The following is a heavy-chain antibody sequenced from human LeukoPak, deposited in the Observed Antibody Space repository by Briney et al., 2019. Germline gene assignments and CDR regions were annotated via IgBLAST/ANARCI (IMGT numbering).Heavy chain of an antibody. CDR2: ISSSSSYT. Sequence: PGGSLRLSCAAYGFTFCDYYMSWIRQAPGKGLEWVSYISSSSSYTNYADSVKGRFTISKDNAKNSLYLQMNSLTAMYTAVYDCASLQQPSYYWGQGTLVTVSS. CDR3: ASLQQPSYY. D-gene: IGHD6-13*01. CDR1: GFTFCDYY. V-gene: IGHV3-11*03. J-gene: IGHJ4*02.